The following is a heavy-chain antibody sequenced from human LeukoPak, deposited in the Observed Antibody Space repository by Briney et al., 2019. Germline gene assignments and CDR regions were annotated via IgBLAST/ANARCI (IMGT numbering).Heavy chain of an antibody. CDR1: GGSFSGYY. D-gene: IGHD3-10*01. J-gene: IGHJ4*02. CDR2: INHSGST. CDR3: ASRGGARDY. V-gene: IGHV4-34*01. Sequence: PSETLSVTCAVYGGSFSGYYWSWIRQPPGKGLEWIGEINHSGSTNYNPSLKSRVTISVDTSKNQFSLKLSSVTAADTAVYYCASRGGARDYWGQGTLVTVSS.